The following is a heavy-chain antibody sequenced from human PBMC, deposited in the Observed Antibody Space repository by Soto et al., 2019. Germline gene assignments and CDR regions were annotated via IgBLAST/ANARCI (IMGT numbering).Heavy chain of an antibody. CDR1: GFTFDDYA. D-gene: IGHD1-26*01. CDR3: AKDIFGRGPTSSFYYYYGMDV. V-gene: IGHV3-43D*04. Sequence: GGSLRLSCAASGFTFDDYAMHWVRQAPGKGLEWVSLISWDGGSTYYADSVKGRFTISRDNSKNSLYLQMNSLRAEDTALYYCAKDIFGRGPTSSFYYYYGMDVWGQGTTVTVSS. J-gene: IGHJ6*02. CDR2: ISWDGGST.